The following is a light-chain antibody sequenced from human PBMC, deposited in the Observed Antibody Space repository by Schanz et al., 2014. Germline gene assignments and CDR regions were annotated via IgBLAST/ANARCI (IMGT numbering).Light chain of an antibody. Sequence: VLTQSPGTLSLSPGERATLSCRASQSVSSSNLAWYQQKPGQAPRLLIYAASSRATGIPARFSGSGSGTEFTLTISSLQSEDFAVYYCQQYNNWPLPPGTFVQGTKVEIK. J-gene: IGKJ1*01. V-gene: IGKV3-15*01. CDR1: QSVSSSN. CDR2: AAS. CDR3: QQYNNWPLPPGT.